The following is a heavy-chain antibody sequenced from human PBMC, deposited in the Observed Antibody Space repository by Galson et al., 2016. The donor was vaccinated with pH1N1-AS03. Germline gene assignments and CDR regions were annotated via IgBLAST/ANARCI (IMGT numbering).Heavy chain of an antibody. CDR1: GGSMTSPDR. J-gene: IGHJ4*02. CDR3: ASAGYHTPGYHY. Sequence: SETLSLTCAVSGGSMTSPDRWTWVRQPPGKGLEWIGEVHNSGTTSYNPSLNSRVTMSIDKSNNQFSLNLGSVTAADTAVYFCASAGYHTPGYHYWGQGALVTVSS. V-gene: IGHV4-4*02. CDR2: VHNSGTT. D-gene: IGHD3-16*02.